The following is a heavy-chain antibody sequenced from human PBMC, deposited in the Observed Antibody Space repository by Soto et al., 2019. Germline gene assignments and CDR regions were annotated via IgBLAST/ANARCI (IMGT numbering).Heavy chain of an antibody. J-gene: IGHJ5*02. V-gene: IGHV1-8*01. D-gene: IGHD3-22*01. Sequence: WASVKVSCKATGYSFTRHDINWLRQAAGQGLEWMGWMNPNSGNAVYAQKFQGRVTMTRNTSITTAYIEVTSLKSEDTAVYFCARVAYNYYSHWFVPSGHRTLFTVS. CDR1: GYSFTRHD. CDR3: ARVAYNYYSHWFVP. CDR2: MNPNSGNA.